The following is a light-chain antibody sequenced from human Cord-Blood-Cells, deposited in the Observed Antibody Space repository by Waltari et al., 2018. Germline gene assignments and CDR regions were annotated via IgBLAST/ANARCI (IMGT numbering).Light chain of an antibody. V-gene: IGLV3-1*01. Sequence: SYELTQPPSVSVSHGQTASITRSGDKLGDKYACWYQQKPGQSPVLVIYQDSKRPSGIPERFSGSNSGNTATLTISGTQAMDEADYYCQAWDSSTVVFGGGTKLTVL. CDR1: KLGDKY. CDR2: QDS. J-gene: IGLJ2*01. CDR3: QAWDSSTVV.